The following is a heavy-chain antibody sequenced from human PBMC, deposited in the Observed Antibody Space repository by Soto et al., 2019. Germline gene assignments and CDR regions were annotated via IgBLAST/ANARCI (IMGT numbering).Heavy chain of an antibody. D-gene: IGHD3-9*01. V-gene: IGHV3-30*18. CDR3: AKDSPLSGPFDY. CDR2: ISYDGSNK. J-gene: IGHJ4*02. Sequence: GGSLSLSCAAFGSTFSGHAMHWGRQAPGKGLEWVAVISYDGSNKYYADSVKGRFTISRDNSKNTLYRHMNSLRAEDTAVYYCAKDSPLSGPFDYWGQGTLVTVSS. CDR1: GSTFSGHA.